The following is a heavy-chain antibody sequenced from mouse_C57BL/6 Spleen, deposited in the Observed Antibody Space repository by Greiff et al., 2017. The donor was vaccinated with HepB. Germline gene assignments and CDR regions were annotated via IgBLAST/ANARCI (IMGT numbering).Heavy chain of an antibody. D-gene: IGHD2-10*02. CDR2: IYPGSGST. CDR3: ARRGYGHYAMDY. V-gene: IGHV1-55*01. Sequence: QVQLQQPGAELVKPGASVKMSCKASGYTFTSYWITWVKQRPGQGLEWIGDIYPGSGSTNYNEKFKSKATLTVDTSSSTAYMQLSSLTSEDSADYYCARRGYGHYAMDYWGQGTSVTVAS. CDR1: GYTFTSYW. J-gene: IGHJ4*01.